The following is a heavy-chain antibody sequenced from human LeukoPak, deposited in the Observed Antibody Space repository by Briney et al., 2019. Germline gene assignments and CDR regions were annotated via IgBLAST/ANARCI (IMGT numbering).Heavy chain of an antibody. J-gene: IGHJ4*02. D-gene: IGHD2-2*01. V-gene: IGHV3-33*06. CDR3: AKDRHPSCSSTSCSYFDY. Sequence: GRSLRLSCAASEFTFSSYGMHWVRQAPGKGLEWVAVIWYDGSNKYYADSVKGRFSISRDNSKNTLYLQMNSLRAEDTAVYYCAKDRHPSCSSTSCSYFDYWGQGTLVTVSS. CDR1: EFTFSSYG. CDR2: IWYDGSNK.